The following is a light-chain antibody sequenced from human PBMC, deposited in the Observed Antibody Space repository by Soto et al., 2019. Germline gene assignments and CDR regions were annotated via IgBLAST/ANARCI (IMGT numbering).Light chain of an antibody. CDR2: WAS. Sequence: DIVMTQSPDSLALSLGERATINCKSSQTVLSSSKNKNYLAWYQQKPGQPPRLLIYWASTRESGVPDRFSGSGSGTHFTLTISSLQAEDVAVYYCQQYFSSLSYTFGQGTKLEIK. CDR1: QTVLSSSKNKNY. V-gene: IGKV4-1*01. CDR3: QQYFSSLSYT. J-gene: IGKJ2*01.